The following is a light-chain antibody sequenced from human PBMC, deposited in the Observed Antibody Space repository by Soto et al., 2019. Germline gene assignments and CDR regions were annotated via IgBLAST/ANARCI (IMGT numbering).Light chain of an antibody. Sequence: QSVLTQPASVSGSPGQSITISCTGTSSDVGGYNYVAGYQKHLGKAPKLIIYDVTVRPSGVSDRFSGSKSGNTASLAISGLQAEDEAEYYCSSYTGASALFVVGTGTKLTVL. CDR1: SSDVGGYNY. CDR3: SSYTGASALFV. J-gene: IGLJ1*01. V-gene: IGLV2-14*03. CDR2: DVT.